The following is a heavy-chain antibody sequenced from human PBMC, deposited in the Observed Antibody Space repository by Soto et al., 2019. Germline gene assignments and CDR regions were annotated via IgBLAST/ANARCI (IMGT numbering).Heavy chain of an antibody. CDR2: ISLSGDNT. J-gene: IGHJ4*02. V-gene: IGHV3-23*01. Sequence: PGGSLRLSCAASGFTFSTYAMGWVRQAPGKGLEWVASISLSGDNTYYPDSVRGRFTISRDISKNTLYLQMNSLRAEDTALYYCAKDLGSSPPGDFWGQGTLVTVSS. CDR1: GFTFSTYA. CDR3: AKDLGSSPPGDF. D-gene: IGHD6-6*01.